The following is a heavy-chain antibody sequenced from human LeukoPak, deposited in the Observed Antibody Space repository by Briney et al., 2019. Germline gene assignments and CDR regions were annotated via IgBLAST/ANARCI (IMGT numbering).Heavy chain of an antibody. CDR3: ARATRIAAALPGGY. V-gene: IGHV1-2*02. Sequence: ASVKVSCKASGYTFTGYYMHWVRRAPGQGLEWMGWINPNSGGTNYAQKFQGRVTMTRDTSISTAYMELSRLRSDDTAVYYCARATRIAAALPGGYWGQGTLVTVSS. CDR2: INPNSGGT. D-gene: IGHD6-13*01. CDR1: GYTFTGYY. J-gene: IGHJ4*02.